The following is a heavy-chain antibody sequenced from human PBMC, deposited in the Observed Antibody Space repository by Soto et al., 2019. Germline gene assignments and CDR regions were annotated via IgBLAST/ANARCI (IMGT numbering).Heavy chain of an antibody. J-gene: IGHJ4*02. CDR3: ARDPQYSTSSQVFDS. V-gene: IGHV1-18*01. Sequence: GASVKVSWKASCPTLSTFGVNWVRPAPGQRLEWVGRVRTFHGNTKYAQKLQGRVTMTTYTSTSTAYMELRSLRSDDTAVYYCARDPQYSTSSQVFDSWGQGTLVTVSS. CDR1: CPTLSTFG. D-gene: IGHD6-6*01. CDR2: VRTFHGNT.